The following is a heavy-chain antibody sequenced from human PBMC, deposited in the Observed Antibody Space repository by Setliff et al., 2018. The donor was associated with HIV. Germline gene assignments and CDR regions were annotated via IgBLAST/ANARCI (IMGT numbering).Heavy chain of an antibody. J-gene: IGHJ4*02. CDR3: ARATDYYGYYPTFLDY. D-gene: IGHD3-10*01. V-gene: IGHV3-7*03. CDR2: IKRDGSEK. Sequence: QPGGSLRLSCAASGFTFGNYWMNWVRQAPGKGLEWVANIKRDGSEKYYVDSVKGRFTISRDNAKNSLHLQMNSLRAGDTAVYYCARATDYYGYYPTFLDYWGQGTLVTVSS. CDR1: GFTFGNYW.